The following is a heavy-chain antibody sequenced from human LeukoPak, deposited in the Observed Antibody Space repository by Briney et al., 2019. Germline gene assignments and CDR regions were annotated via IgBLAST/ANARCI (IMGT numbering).Heavy chain of an antibody. CDR1: GFTFSSYA. J-gene: IGHJ4*02. CDR2: ISGSGGST. V-gene: IGHV3-23*01. Sequence: GGSLRLSCAASGFTFSSYAMSWVRQAPGKGLEWVSAISGSGGSTYYADSVRGRFTISRDNSKNTLYLLMNSLIPEDTAVYYCATSLTYYDYPFDYWGQGTLVTVSS. CDR3: ATSLTYYDYPFDY. D-gene: IGHD3-3*01.